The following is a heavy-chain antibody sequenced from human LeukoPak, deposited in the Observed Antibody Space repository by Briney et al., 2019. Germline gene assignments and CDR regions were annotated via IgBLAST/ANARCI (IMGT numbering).Heavy chain of an antibody. Sequence: ASVKVSCKASGYTFTGYYMHWVRQAPGQGLEWMGWINPNSGGTNYAQKFQGRVTMTRDTSISTAYMELSRLRSDDTAVYYCARVISRITMVRGAPSDYWGQGTLVTVSS. CDR3: ARVISRITMVRGAPSDY. V-gene: IGHV1-2*02. J-gene: IGHJ4*02. CDR2: INPNSGGT. CDR1: GYTFTGYY. D-gene: IGHD3-10*01.